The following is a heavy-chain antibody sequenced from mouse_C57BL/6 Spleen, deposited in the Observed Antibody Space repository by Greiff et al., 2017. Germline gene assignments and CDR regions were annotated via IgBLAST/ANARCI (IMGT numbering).Heavy chain of an antibody. CDR3: ARRVLVYYGFAY. D-gene: IGHD2-1*01. V-gene: IGHV1-82*01. J-gene: IGHJ3*01. CDR1: GYAFSSSW. CDR2: IYPGDGVT. Sequence: LQESGPELVKPGASVKISCKASGYAFSSSWMNWVKQRPGKGLEWIGRIYPGDGVTNYNGKLKGKATLTADQSSSTAYMQLSSLTSEDSAVYFCARRVLVYYGFAYWGQGTLVTVSA.